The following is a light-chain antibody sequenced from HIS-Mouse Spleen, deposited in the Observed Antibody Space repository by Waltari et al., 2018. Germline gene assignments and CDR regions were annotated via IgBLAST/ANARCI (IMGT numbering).Light chain of an antibody. J-gene: IGLJ1*01. Sequence: SHVLTPPPSVSVAPGPTARITCGGNNLGSKSVPWYQQKPGQAPVLVVYDDSDRPSGIPERFSGSNSGNTATLTSSRVEAGDEADYYCQVWDSSSDHYVFGTGTKVTVL. V-gene: IGLV3-21*02. CDR3: QVWDSSSDHYV. CDR2: DDS. CDR1: NLGSKS.